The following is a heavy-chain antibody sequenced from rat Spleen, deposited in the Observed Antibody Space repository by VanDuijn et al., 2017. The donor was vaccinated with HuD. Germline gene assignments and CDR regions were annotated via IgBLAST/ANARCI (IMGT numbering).Heavy chain of an antibody. Sequence: QVQLKESGPGLVQPSQTLSLTCTVSGFSLTTYNVHWVRQPTGKGLEWMGVIWTGGSTDYNSALKSRLSISRDTSKNQVFLKMNSLQTDDTGTYYCAKHTTVDYFDYWGQGVMVTVSS. V-gene: IGHV2-30*01. J-gene: IGHJ2*01. CDR1: GFSLTTYN. D-gene: IGHD1-1*01. CDR2: IWTGGST. CDR3: AKHTTVDYFDY.